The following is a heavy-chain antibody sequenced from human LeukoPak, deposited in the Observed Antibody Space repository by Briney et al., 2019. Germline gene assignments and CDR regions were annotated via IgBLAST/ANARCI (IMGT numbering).Heavy chain of an antibody. CDR3: AREAYFYDWSGSRTTTDS. Sequence: VASVKVSCKASGNTFNGYRITRVREVPGQGLEWMGWISAYNGDTKYAQKLQDRVTMTTDTSTNTAYMELRSLRSDDTAVYYCAREAYFYDWSGSRTTTDSWGQGTLVTVSS. V-gene: IGHV1-18*01. CDR1: GNTFNGYR. D-gene: IGHD3-3*01. J-gene: IGHJ4*02. CDR2: ISAYNGDT.